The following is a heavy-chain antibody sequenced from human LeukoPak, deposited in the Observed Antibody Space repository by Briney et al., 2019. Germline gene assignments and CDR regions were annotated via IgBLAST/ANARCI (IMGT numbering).Heavy chain of an antibody. V-gene: IGHV3-9*01. Sequence: GRSLRLSCAASGFNFNGFAMHWVRQAPGKGLEWVSGIGYNTGVIDYADSVKGRFTISRDNAKNSLYLQMNSLRTEDTAFYYCVKSIDRTKAPAWGYYFDRWGQGTLVTVSS. CDR1: GFNFNGFA. CDR3: VKSIDRTKAPAWGYYFDR. D-gene: IGHD1-14*01. J-gene: IGHJ4*02. CDR2: IGYNTGVI.